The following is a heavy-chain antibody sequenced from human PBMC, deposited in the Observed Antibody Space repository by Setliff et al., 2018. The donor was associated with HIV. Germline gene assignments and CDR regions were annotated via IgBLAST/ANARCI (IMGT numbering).Heavy chain of an antibody. D-gene: IGHD1-26*01. Sequence: PGESLKISCAASGFTFSSYSMNWARQAPGKGLEWVSFISGNSGAVTYADSVKGRFTISRDNARNSLYLQLNSLRAEDTAVYYCARDRGGSYTPLDFWGQGTLVTV. J-gene: IGHJ4*02. V-gene: IGHV3-48*01. CDR3: ARDRGGSYTPLDF. CDR2: ISGNSGAV. CDR1: GFTFSSYS.